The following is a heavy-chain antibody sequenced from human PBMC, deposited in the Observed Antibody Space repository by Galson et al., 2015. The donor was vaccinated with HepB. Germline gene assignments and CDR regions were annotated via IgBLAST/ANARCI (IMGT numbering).Heavy chain of an antibody. D-gene: IGHD3-3*01. CDR3: ARVEVFAVVGFDY. V-gene: IGHV3-7*01. J-gene: IGHJ4*02. CDR1: GFTFSSYW. Sequence: SLRLSCAASGFTFSSYWMSWVRQAPGKGLEWVANIKQDGSEKNYVDSVKGRFTISRDNAKNSLYLQMNSLRAEDTAVYYCARVEVFAVVGFDYWGQGTLVTVSS. CDR2: IKQDGSEK.